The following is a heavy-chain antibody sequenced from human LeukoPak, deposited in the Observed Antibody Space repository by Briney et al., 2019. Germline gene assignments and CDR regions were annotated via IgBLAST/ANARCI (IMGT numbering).Heavy chain of an antibody. CDR1: GGTFSSYA. CDR2: IIPILGII. J-gene: IGHJ5*02. V-gene: IGHV1-69*04. CDR3: ASTATYYYGSGGRAWFDP. Sequence: GASVKVSCKASGGTFSSYAISWVRQAPGQGLEWMGRIIPILGIINYAQKFQGRVTITADESTSTAYMELSSLRSEDTAVYYCASTATYYYGSGGRAWFDPWGQGALVTVSS. D-gene: IGHD3-10*01.